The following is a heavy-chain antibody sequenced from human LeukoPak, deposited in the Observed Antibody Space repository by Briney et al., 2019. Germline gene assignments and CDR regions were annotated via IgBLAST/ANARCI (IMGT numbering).Heavy chain of an antibody. CDR2: ISAYNGNT. CDR3: ARGSSGWYESHFDY. Sequence: ASVKVSCKASGYTFTNFGISWVRQAPGQGLEWMGWISAYNGNTNHAQKLQGRVTMTTDTSTSTAYMELRSLRSDDTAVYYCARGSSGWYESHFDYWGQGTLVTVSS. J-gene: IGHJ4*02. CDR1: GYTFTNFG. V-gene: IGHV1-18*01. D-gene: IGHD6-19*01.